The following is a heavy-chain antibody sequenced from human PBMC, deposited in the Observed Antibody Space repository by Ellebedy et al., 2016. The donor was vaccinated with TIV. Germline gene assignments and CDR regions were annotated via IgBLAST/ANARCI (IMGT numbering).Heavy chain of an antibody. J-gene: IGHJ4*02. Sequence: GGSLRLSCAASGFAFNNYNMIWVRQATGKGLEWISYISSDGITTDYADPVKGRFTISRDNAKASVYLQMNSLRAEDTAVYYCARDMGRWLQFLAYWGQGTLVTVSS. CDR3: ARDMGRWLQFLAY. CDR2: ISSDGITT. D-gene: IGHD5-24*01. CDR1: GFAFNNYN. V-gene: IGHV3-48*03.